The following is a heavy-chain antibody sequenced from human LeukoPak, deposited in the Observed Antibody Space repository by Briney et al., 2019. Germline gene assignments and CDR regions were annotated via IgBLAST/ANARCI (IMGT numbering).Heavy chain of an antibody. CDR3: AKDSAIFDY. V-gene: IGHV3-23*01. CDR2: ISGSGGST. J-gene: IGHJ4*02. CDR1: GFTFSDYA. Sequence: GGSLRLACVTSGFTFSDYALSWVRQAPGKGLEWVSTISGSGGSTYYADSVKGRFTISRDNSKNTLYLQMSSLRAEDTAMYYCAKDSAIFDYWGQGTPVTVSS.